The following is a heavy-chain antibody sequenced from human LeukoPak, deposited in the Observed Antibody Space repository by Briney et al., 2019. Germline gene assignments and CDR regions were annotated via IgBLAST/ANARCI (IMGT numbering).Heavy chain of an antibody. CDR3: ARRGSFSSGNYFFDS. CDR1: GFNFSSYA. J-gene: IGHJ4*02. CDR2: LNYNSGTT. D-gene: IGHD2-15*01. V-gene: IGHV3-23*01. Sequence: GGSLRLSCAASGFNFSSYAMGWVRQAPGKGLDWVSALNYNSGTTYYADSVKGRFSISRDNSKNTLYLQINSLRAEDTAVYYCARRGSFSSGNYFFDSWGQGTLVTVSS.